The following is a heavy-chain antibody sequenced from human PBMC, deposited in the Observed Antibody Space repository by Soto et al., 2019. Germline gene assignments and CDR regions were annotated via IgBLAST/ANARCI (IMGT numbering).Heavy chain of an antibody. CDR2: IGTNSDT. CDR1: GFPLIRYA. J-gene: IGHJ4*02. Sequence: ACSLRLSCAASGFPLIRYAMNWVRQAPGKGLEWVSAIGTNSDTYYADPVKGRFTISRDQSKNTLYLQMNSLRAEDTAVYYCARDFCPVPTCDDVWGQGVLVTVSS. D-gene: IGHD3-3*01. CDR3: ARDFCPVPTCDDV. V-gene: IGHV3-23*01.